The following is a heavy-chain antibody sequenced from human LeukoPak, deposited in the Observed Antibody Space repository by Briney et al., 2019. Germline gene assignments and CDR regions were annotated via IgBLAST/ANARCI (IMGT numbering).Heavy chain of an antibody. CDR2: INSDGSST. Sequence: PGGSLRLSCAASGFTFSSYWMHWVRRAPGKGLVWVSRINSDGSSTSYADSVKGRFTISRDNAKNSLYLQTNSLRAEDTAVYYCARAGQEWFGELGFDQWGQGTLVIVSS. CDR3: ARAGQEWFGELGFDQ. J-gene: IGHJ4*02. CDR1: GFTFSSYW. V-gene: IGHV3-74*01. D-gene: IGHD3-10*01.